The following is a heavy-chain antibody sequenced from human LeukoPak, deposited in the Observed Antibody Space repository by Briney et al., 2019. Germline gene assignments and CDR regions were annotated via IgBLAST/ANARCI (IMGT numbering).Heavy chain of an antibody. CDR3: AREMYAGWYFAFDI. Sequence: PGGSLRLSCTVSGFTFSSFTMNWVRHGPGKGLEWVASISNSGDYISYADSLKGRFTISRDNAKNSLFLQMSSLRAEDTDVYYCAREMYAGWYFAFDIWGQGTMVTVSS. J-gene: IGHJ3*02. V-gene: IGHV3-21*01. CDR1: GFTFSSFT. D-gene: IGHD6-19*01. CDR2: ISNSGDYI.